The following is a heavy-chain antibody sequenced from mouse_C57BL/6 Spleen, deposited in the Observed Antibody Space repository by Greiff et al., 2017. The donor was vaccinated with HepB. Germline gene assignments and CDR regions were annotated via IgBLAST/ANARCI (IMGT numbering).Heavy chain of an antibody. CDR3: AIPTYYYGSTYYFDY. Sequence: VQLQQSGPELVKPGASVKISCKASGYAFSSSWMNWVKQRPGKGLEWIGRIYPGDGDTNYNGKFKGKATLTADKSSRTAYMQLSSLTSEDSAVYFCAIPTYYYGSTYYFDYWGRGNTLTVSS. D-gene: IGHD1-1*01. CDR1: GYAFSSSW. CDR2: IYPGDGDT. J-gene: IGHJ2*01. V-gene: IGHV1-82*01.